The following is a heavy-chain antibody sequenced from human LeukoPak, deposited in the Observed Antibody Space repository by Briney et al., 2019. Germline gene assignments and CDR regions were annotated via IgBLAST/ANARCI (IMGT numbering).Heavy chain of an antibody. CDR3: AELGITMIGGV. D-gene: IGHD3-10*02. V-gene: IGHV3-48*01. Sequence: GGSLRLSCAASGFTFSTYSMNWVRQAPGKGLEWVSYISSSSSTVYYADSVRGRFTISRDNAKNSLYLQMNSLRAEDTAVYYCAELGITMIGGVWGKGTTVTISS. CDR2: ISSSSSTV. CDR1: GFTFSTYS. J-gene: IGHJ6*04.